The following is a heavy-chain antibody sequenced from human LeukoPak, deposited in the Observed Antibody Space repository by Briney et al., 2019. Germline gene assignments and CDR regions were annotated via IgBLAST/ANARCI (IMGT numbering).Heavy chain of an antibody. CDR1: GFTFSTYS. J-gene: IGHJ6*02. Sequence: PGGSLRLSCAASGFTFSTYSMNWVRQAPGKGLEWVSYISSSTTNMYYADSVKGRFTISRDNSKNTLYLQMNSLRAEDTAVYYCARGTVTTNYYYGMDVWGQGTTVTVSS. D-gene: IGHD4-17*01. CDR3: ARGTVTTNYYYGMDV. CDR2: ISSSTTNM. V-gene: IGHV3-48*01.